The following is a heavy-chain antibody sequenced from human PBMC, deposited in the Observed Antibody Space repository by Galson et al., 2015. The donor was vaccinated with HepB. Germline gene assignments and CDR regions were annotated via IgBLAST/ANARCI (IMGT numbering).Heavy chain of an antibody. V-gene: IGHV3-30*04. CDR2: ISYDGSNK. CDR3: ARPTNGYYGSGSYYNNWGYYYGMDV. J-gene: IGHJ6*02. CDR1: GFTFSSYA. Sequence: SLRLSCAASGFTFSSYAMHWVRQAPGKGLEWVAVISYDGSNKYYADSAKGRFTISRDNSKNTLYLQMNSLRAEDTAVYYCARPTNGYYGSGSYYNNWGYYYGMDVWGQGTTVTVSS. D-gene: IGHD3-10*01.